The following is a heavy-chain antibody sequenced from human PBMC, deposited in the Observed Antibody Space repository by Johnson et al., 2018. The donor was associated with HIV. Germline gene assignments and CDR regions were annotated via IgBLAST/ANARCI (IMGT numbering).Heavy chain of an antibody. CDR1: GFTFSNYW. D-gene: IGHD5-18*01. J-gene: IGHJ3*02. CDR3: ASRSYGYVRHAFDI. Sequence: VQLVESGGGLVQPGGSLRLSCAASGFTFSNYWMNWVRQAPGKGLEWVANIKEDGSDKYYVDSVKGRFTISRDNAKNSLYLQMNSLRAEDTAVYYCASRSYGYVRHAFDIWGQGTMVTVSS. CDR2: IKEDGSDK. V-gene: IGHV3-7*01.